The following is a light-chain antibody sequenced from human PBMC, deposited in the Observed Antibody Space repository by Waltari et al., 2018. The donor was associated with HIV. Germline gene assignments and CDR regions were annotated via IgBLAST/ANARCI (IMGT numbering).Light chain of an antibody. J-gene: IGLJ2*01. CDR2: EDN. Sequence: SYEVTQPPSVSVSPGQTASITCSGHKLGNKYTAWYQQKPGQSPVLVIYEDNKRRSGTPERSSGSNSGDTATLTISGTQAMDEADYYCQAWDSSTVVFGGGTRLTVL. V-gene: IGLV3-1*01. CDR1: KLGNKY. CDR3: QAWDSSTVV.